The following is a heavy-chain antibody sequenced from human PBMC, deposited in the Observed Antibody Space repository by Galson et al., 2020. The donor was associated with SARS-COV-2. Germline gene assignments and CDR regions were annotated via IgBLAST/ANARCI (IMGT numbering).Heavy chain of an antibody. CDR2: IYYSDTT. J-gene: IGHJ4*02. V-gene: IGHV4-31*11. CDR1: GASINSGGYY. D-gene: IGHD3-22*01. CDR3: ATIYSSGHYYGLVD. Sequence: SETLSLTCAVSGASINSGGYYWSWIRQHPGKGLEWIGYIYYSDTTYYSPSLKRRVTISADTFKNQFSLKLSSVTAADTAVYYCATIYSSGHYYGLVDWGQGTLVTVSS.